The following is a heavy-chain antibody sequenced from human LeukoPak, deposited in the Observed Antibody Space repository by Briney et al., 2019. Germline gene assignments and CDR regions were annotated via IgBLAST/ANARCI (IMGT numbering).Heavy chain of an antibody. D-gene: IGHD4-17*01. CDR1: GFTFSSYS. CDR3: ARNDYGDYYFDY. J-gene: IGHJ4*02. CDR2: ISSDGGNE. Sequence: GGSLRLSCAASGFTFSSYSMNWVRQAPGQGLEWVAAISSDGGNEHYADSVEGRFTISRDNSKNTLFLQVDSLRTEDRAVYYCARNDYGDYYFDYWGQGTLVTVSS. V-gene: IGHV3-30*03.